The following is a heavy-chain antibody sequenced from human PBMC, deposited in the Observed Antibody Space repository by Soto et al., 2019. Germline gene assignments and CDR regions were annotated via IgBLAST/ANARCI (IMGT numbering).Heavy chain of an antibody. CDR3: VKSQSGSYFAAFDI. D-gene: IGHD1-26*01. CDR2: VTGSGLST. Sequence: GGSLRLSCVVSGDSFSTYVMNWVRQAPGKGLEWVSGVTGSGLSTWYADSVKGRFTISRDNPKNTVFLQMNSLRADDTAVYYGVKSQSGSYFAAFDIWGQGTMVTVSS. CDR1: GDSFSTYV. V-gene: IGHV3-23*01. J-gene: IGHJ3*02.